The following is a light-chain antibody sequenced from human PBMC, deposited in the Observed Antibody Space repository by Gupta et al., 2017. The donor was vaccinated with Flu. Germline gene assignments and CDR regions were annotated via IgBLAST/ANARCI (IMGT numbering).Light chain of an antibody. CDR1: QSINSNY. V-gene: IGKV3-20*01. CDR3: QQYSNSRHT. J-gene: IGKJ2*01. CDR2: SAS. Sequence: EIVLTQSPGTLSLSPGERATLSCRASQSINSNYLAWYQHKPGRAPRLLIFSASSRATGIPDRFSASGSGTDFTLTISRLEPEDFALYYCQQYSNSRHTFGQGTNLE.